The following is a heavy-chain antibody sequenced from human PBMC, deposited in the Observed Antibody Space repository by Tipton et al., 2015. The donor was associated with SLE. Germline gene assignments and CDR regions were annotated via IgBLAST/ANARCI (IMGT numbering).Heavy chain of an antibody. CDR3: ARLSAYYRVFDL. Sequence: TLSLTCTVSGGSISSNNYYWGWIRQPPGKGLEWIASIYYRGNTHYHSSLKSRLTMSVDTSKNQFSLKVTSVTAADTAVYYCARLSAYYRVFDLWGQGTLVIVAS. D-gene: IGHD3-3*01. CDR1: GGSISSNNYY. V-gene: IGHV4-39*07. J-gene: IGHJ4*02. CDR2: IYYRGNT.